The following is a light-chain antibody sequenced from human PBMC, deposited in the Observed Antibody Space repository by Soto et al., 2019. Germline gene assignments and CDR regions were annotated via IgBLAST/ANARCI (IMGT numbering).Light chain of an antibody. J-gene: IGLJ1*01. Sequence: SMLTQPASVYGSPGQSITISCTGTGRDVGGYNYVSWYQKNPGKAPKLMIYDVTNRPSGVSDRFSGSKSGNTASLTISGLQAEDEADYYCSSYSNSTTLYVFGTGTKFTVL. V-gene: IGLV2-14*03. CDR3: SSYSNSTTLYV. CDR2: DVT. CDR1: GRDVGGYNY.